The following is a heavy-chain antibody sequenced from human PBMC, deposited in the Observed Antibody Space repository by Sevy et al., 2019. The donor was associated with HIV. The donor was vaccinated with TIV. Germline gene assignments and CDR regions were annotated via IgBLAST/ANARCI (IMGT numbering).Heavy chain of an antibody. J-gene: IGHJ4*02. V-gene: IGHV3-23*01. Sequence: GGSLRLSCAASGFTFNIYSMSWVRQTPGKGLEWVATLSFGCGKINHADSVKGRFTMSRDDSKNAVYLQMNNLRVEDTAIYYCAGEGGTKPHDYWGQGTLVTVSS. CDR3: AGEGGTKPHDY. D-gene: IGHD2-8*01. CDR2: LSFGCGKI. CDR1: GFTFNIYS.